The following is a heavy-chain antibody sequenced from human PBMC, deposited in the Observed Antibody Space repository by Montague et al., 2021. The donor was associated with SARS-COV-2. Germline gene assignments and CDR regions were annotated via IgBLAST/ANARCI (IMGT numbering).Heavy chain of an antibody. CDR1: GGPFNPYF. J-gene: IGHJ4*02. CDR2: ISHYGST. D-gene: IGHD1-26*01. V-gene: IGHV4-34*01. Sequence: SETLSLTCAVYGGPFNPYFWTWIRQTPGKGLEWIGEISHYGSTNYNPSFKSRVTISVDTSKSQFSLTLNSVTAADTAVYYCARGRPGGYSGCWIESWGQGTLVTVSS. CDR3: ARGRPGGYSGCWIES.